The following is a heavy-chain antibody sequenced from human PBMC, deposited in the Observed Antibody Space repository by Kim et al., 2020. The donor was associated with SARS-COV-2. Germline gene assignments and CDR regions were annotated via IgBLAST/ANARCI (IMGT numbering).Heavy chain of an antibody. V-gene: IGHV3-21*01. CDR3: ARDPDGIAAAGPFHYYYYYGMDV. CDR1: GFTFSSYS. D-gene: IGHD6-13*01. CDR2: ISSSSSYI. Sequence: GGSLRLSCAASGFTFSSYSMNWVRQAPGKGLEWVSSISSSSSYIYYADSVKGRFTISRDNAKNSLYLQMNSLRAEDTAVYYCARDPDGIAAAGPFHYYYYYGMDVWGQGTTVTVSS. J-gene: IGHJ6*02.